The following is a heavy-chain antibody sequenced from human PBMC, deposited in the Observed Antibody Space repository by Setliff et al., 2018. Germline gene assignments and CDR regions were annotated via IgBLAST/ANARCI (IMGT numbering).Heavy chain of an antibody. CDR3: ARVYAYSYGFDY. CDR2: IRRNADNRAP. J-gene: IGHJ4*02. V-gene: IGHV3-73*01. Sequence: GGSLRLSCAASGFTFSGSAVHWVRQASGKGLEWVGRIRRNADNRAPIYAASVKGRFTISRDDSKNTAYLQMNSLRAEDTAVYYCARVYAYSYGFDYWGQGTPVTVSS. CDR1: GFTFSGSA. D-gene: IGHD3-16*01.